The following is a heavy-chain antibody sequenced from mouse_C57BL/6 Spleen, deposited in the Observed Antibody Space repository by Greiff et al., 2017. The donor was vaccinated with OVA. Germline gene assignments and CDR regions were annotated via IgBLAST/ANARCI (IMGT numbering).Heavy chain of an antibody. D-gene: IGHD2-5*01. J-gene: IGHJ2*01. Sequence: VQLQQPGAELVKPGASVKLSCKASGYTFTSYWMQWVKQRPGQGLEWIGEIDPSDSYTNYNQKFKGKATLTVDTSSSTAYMQLSSLTSEDSAVYYCARGDYSKRYYFDYWGQGTTLTVSS. V-gene: IGHV1-50*01. CDR2: IDPSDSYT. CDR1: GYTFTSYW. CDR3: ARGDYSKRYYFDY.